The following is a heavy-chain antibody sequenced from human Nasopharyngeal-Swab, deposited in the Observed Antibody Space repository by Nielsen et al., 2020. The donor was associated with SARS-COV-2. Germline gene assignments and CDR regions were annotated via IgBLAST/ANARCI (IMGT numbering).Heavy chain of an antibody. V-gene: IGHV3-7*01. CDR2: IKQDGSEK. Sequence: WIRQPPGKGLERVANIKQDGSEKYYVDSVKGRFTISRDNAKNSLYLQMNSLRAEDTAVYYCARDHWGAVAGLDYWGQGTLVTVSS. CDR3: ARDHWGAVAGLDY. D-gene: IGHD6-19*01. J-gene: IGHJ4*02.